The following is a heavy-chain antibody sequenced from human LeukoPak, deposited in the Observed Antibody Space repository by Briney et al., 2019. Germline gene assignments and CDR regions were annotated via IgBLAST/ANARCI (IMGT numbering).Heavy chain of an antibody. CDR3: AKYHGGTYSSGPVYFNY. Sequence: GGSLRLSCAASGFTFSNYAMSWVRQAPGKGLEWVSSISNSGGSTYHADSVKGRFTISRDNSRNTLYLQMSSLRAEDTAVYYCAKYHGGTYSSGPVYFNYWGQGTLVTVPS. D-gene: IGHD6-19*01. CDR2: ISNSGGST. CDR1: GFTFSNYA. V-gene: IGHV3-23*01. J-gene: IGHJ4*02.